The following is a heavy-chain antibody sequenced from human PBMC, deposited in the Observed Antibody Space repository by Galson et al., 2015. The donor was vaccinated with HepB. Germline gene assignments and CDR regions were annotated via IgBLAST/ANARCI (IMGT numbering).Heavy chain of an antibody. D-gene: IGHD2-15*01. V-gene: IGHV1-69*02. Sequence: SCKASGGTFSSYTISWVRQAPGQGLEWMGRIIPILGIANYAQKFQGRVTITADKSTSTAYMELSSLRSEDTAVYYCATVGYCSGGSCYVHYHYYGMDVWGQGTTVTVSS. J-gene: IGHJ6*02. CDR3: ATVGYCSGGSCYVHYHYYGMDV. CDR1: GGTFSSYT. CDR2: IIPILGIA.